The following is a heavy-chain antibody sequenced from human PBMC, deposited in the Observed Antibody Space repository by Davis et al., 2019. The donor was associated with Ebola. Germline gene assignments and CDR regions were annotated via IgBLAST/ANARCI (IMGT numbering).Heavy chain of an antibody. V-gene: IGHV3-21*01. Sequence: PGGSLRLSCAASGFTFSSYYMNWVRQAPGKGLEWVSSISSDSDYIYYADSAKGRFTISRDNAKNSLYLQMNSLRAEDTAVYYCARDRPLDFFFGDYYGMDVWGQGTTVTVSS. J-gene: IGHJ6*02. D-gene: IGHD3-16*01. CDR2: ISSDSDYI. CDR1: GFTFSSYY. CDR3: ARDRPLDFFFGDYYGMDV.